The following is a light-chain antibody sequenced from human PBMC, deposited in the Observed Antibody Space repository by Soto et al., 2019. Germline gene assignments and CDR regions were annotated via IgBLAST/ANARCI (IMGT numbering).Light chain of an antibody. CDR1: QSVRSTY. J-gene: IGKJ1*01. Sequence: DIVLTHSPGTLSCSAGEIATLSVRASQSVRSTYLALYQQKPCQAPRLLIYGASNRATGIPDRFSGSGSGTDFTLTISRLEPEDFAVYYCQQYGSSGTFGQGTKVDIK. CDR2: GAS. V-gene: IGKV3-20*01. CDR3: QQYGSSGT.